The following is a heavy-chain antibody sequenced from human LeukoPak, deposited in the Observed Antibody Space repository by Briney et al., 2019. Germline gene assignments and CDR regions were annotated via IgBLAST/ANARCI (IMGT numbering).Heavy chain of an antibody. Sequence: SETLSPTCTVSGGSISTYYWSWIRQPPGKGLEWIGYIYYSGSTNYNPSLKSRVTTSVDTSKNQFSLKLSSVTAAGTAVYYCARDTGTVVDYWGQGTLVTVSS. CDR2: IYYSGST. D-gene: IGHD4-23*01. CDR1: GGSISTYY. V-gene: IGHV4-59*01. J-gene: IGHJ4*02. CDR3: ARDTGTVVDY.